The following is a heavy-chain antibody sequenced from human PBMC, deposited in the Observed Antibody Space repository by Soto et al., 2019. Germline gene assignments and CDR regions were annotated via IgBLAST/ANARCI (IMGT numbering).Heavy chain of an antibody. J-gene: IGHJ4*02. V-gene: IGHV3-74*01. CDR2: LNPDSTTT. CDR3: ARGPFHGGSYFEY. CDR1: GFTFSSDW. D-gene: IGHD1-26*01. Sequence: GGSLRLSCVASGFTFSSDWMYWVRQAPGKGLVWVSRLNPDSTTTDYADSVKGRFTISRDNARNTLYLQMNSLRAEDTAVYYCARGPFHGGSYFEYWGQGVLVTVSS.